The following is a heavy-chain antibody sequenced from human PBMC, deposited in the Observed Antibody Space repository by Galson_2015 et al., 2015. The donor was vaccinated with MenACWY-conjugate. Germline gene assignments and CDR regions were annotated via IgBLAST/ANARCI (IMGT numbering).Heavy chain of an antibody. D-gene: IGHD2-15*01. J-gene: IGHJ6*03. CDR2: IYPGDSDT. CDR1: GYSFTSYW. Sequence: QSGAEVKKPGESLKISCKGSGYSFTSYWIGWVRQMPGKGLEWMGIIYPGDSDTRYSPSFQGHVTISADKSISTAYLQWSSLKAWDTAMYCCARHVLCGGSCYSRHHRYYYYMDVWGKGTTVTVSS. V-gene: IGHV5-51*01. CDR3: ARHVLCGGSCYSRHHRYYYYMDV.